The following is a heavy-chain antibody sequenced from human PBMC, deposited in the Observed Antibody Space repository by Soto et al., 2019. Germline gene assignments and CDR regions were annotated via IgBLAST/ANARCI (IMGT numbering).Heavy chain of an antibody. V-gene: IGHV3-23*01. CDR1: GFTFSSYA. Sequence: GGSLRLSCAASGFTFSSYAMSWVRQAPGKGLEWVSAISGSGGSTYYADSVKGRFNIARDNSKNTLYLQMNSLRAEDTAVYYCAKDMMVDVVVVAATLYYYYGMDVWGQGTTVTVSS. D-gene: IGHD2-15*01. CDR3: AKDMMVDVVVVAATLYYYYGMDV. J-gene: IGHJ6*02. CDR2: ISGSGGST.